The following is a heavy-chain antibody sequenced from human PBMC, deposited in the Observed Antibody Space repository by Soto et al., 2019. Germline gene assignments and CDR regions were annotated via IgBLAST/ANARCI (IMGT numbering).Heavy chain of an antibody. CDR2: IYYSGST. Sequence: SLTCNVSGGSISSYYWSWIRQPPGKGLEWIGYIYYSGSTNYNPSLKSRVTISVDTSKNQFSLKLSSVTAADTAVYYCARGRPSGAFYWGQGTLVTVSS. V-gene: IGHV4-59*01. J-gene: IGHJ4*02. CDR3: ARGRPSGAFY. D-gene: IGHD3-10*01. CDR1: GGSISSYY.